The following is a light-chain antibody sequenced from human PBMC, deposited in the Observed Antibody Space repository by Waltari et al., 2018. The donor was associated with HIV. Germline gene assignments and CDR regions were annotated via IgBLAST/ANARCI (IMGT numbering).Light chain of an antibody. CDR3: SSYTSSSVV. CDR1: SSDVGGYTY. V-gene: IGLV2-14*01. Sequence: QSALTQPASVSGSPGQSLTISCTGTSSDVGGYTYVSWYQQHPGNAPKLMIYEVSNRPSGVSNRFSGSKSGNTASLTISGLQAEDEADYYCSSYTSSSVVFGGGTKLTVL. J-gene: IGLJ2*01. CDR2: EVS.